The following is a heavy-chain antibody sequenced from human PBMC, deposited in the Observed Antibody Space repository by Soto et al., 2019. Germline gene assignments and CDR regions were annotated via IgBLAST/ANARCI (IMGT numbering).Heavy chain of an antibody. J-gene: IGHJ5*02. CDR2: INPNSGGT. Sequence: ASVKVSCKASGYTFTGYYMHWVRQAPGQGLEWMGWINPNSGGTNYAQKFQGWVTMTRDTSISTAYMELSRLRSDDTAVYYCARAASSYCSGGSCYYYSWFDPWGQGTLLTVSS. CDR1: GYTFTGYY. D-gene: IGHD2-15*01. V-gene: IGHV1-2*04. CDR3: ARAASSYCSGGSCYYYSWFDP.